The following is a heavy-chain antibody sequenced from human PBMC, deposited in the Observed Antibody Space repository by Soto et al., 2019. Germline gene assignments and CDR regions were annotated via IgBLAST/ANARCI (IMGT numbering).Heavy chain of an antibody. CDR3: AKDTLYYDFWSGYYRPYYYMDV. D-gene: IGHD3-3*01. CDR2: INHSGST. CDR1: GGSFSGYY. J-gene: IGHJ6*03. Sequence: SETLSLTCAVYGGSFSGYYWSWIRQPPGKGLEWIGEINHSGSTNYNPSLKSRVTISVDTSKNQFSLKLSSVTAADTAVYYCAKDTLYYDFWSGYYRPYYYMDVSGKGTTVTVSS. V-gene: IGHV4-34*01.